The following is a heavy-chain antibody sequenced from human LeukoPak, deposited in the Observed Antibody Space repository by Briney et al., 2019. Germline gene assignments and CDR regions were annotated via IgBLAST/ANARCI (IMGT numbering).Heavy chain of an antibody. J-gene: IGHJ4*02. CDR1: GFTFSSYA. V-gene: IGHV3-23*01. CDR2: ISGNGGTT. Sequence: GGSLRLSCAASGFTFSSYAMTWVRQAPGRGLEWGSAISGNGGTTYYADSVKGRFTISRDNSKNTLYLQMNSLRAEDTAVYYCARTASSGYFYLDYWGQGTLVTVSS. D-gene: IGHD3-22*01. CDR3: ARTASSGYFYLDY.